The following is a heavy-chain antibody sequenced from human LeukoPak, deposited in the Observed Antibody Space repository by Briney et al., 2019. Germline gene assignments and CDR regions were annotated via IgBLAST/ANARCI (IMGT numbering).Heavy chain of an antibody. CDR2: INPNGGST. V-gene: IGHV1-46*01. CDR3: ARGPYSGGDY. J-gene: IGHJ4*02. Sequence: ASVKVSCKASGYTFTTYYIHWVRQAPGQGLEWMGIINPNGGSTTYAQKFQGRVTMTRDTSTSTVYMELRSLRSEDTAVYYCARGPYSGGDYWGQGTLVTVSS. CDR1: GYTFTTYY. D-gene: IGHD1-26*01.